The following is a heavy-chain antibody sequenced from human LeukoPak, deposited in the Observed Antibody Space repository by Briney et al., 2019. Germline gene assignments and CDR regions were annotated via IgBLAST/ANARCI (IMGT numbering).Heavy chain of an antibody. D-gene: IGHD5-18*01. CDR3: ARGTEIERGDSLTP. CDR1: GYTFTGYY. V-gene: IGHV1-2*02. CDR2: INPNSGGT. J-gene: IGHJ5*02. Sequence: ASVKVSCKASGYTFTGYYMHWVRQAPGRGLEWMGWINPNSGGTNYAQKFQGRVTMTRDTSISTAYMELSRLRSDDTAVYYCARGTEIERGDSLTPWGQGTLVTVSS.